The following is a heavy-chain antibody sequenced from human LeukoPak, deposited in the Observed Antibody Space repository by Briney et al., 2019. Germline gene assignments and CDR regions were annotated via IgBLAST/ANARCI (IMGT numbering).Heavy chain of an antibody. D-gene: IGHD2-2*01. CDR3: ARPPQRYCSSTSCYADAFDI. CDR2: IYYSGST. CDR1: GGSISSSSYY. J-gene: IGHJ3*02. Sequence: PSETLSLTCTVSGGSISSSSYYWGWIRQPPGKGLEWIGSIYYSGSTYYNPSLKSRVTISVDTSKNQFSLKLSSVTAADTAVYYCARPPQRYCSSTSCYADAFDIWGQGTMVTVSS. V-gene: IGHV4-39*01.